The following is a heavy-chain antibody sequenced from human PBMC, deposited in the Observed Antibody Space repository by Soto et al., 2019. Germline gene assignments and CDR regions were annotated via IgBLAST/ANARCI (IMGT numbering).Heavy chain of an antibody. Sequence: QVNLVQSGSEVKKPGASVKVSCKASGYTFPAYGITWVRQAPGQGLEWLGWISPYDAKTYYARKFQGRIIMSTDTATSTAYLDLRSLRSDDTAVYYCARDRWRTAIFGVVATSSDFWGQGTLVIVSS. CDR2: ISPYDAKT. CDR1: GYTFPAYG. J-gene: IGHJ4*02. CDR3: ARDRWRTAIFGVVATSSDF. V-gene: IGHV1-18*04. D-gene: IGHD3-3*01.